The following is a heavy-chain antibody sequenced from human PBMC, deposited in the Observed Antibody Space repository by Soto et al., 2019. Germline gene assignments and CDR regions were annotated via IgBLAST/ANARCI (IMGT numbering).Heavy chain of an antibody. CDR1: GFTFSSYA. Sequence: GGSLRLSCAASGFTFSSYAMSWVRQAPGKGLEWVSAISGSGGRTYYADSVKGRFTISRDNSKNTLYLQMNSLRAEDTAVYYCARSIAAAGIGSQTYYYYYGMDVWGQGTTVTVSS. CDR2: ISGSGGRT. J-gene: IGHJ6*02. CDR3: ARSIAAAGIGSQTYYYYYGMDV. V-gene: IGHV3-23*01. D-gene: IGHD6-13*01.